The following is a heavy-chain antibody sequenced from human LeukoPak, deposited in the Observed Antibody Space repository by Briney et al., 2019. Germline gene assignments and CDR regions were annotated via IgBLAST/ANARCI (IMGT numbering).Heavy chain of an antibody. V-gene: IGHV3-7*01. Sequence: PGGSLRLSCAASGFTFSSYWMTWVRQAPGKGLEWVANIKRDSSEKYYVDSVKGRLTISRDNAKNALFLQMNSLRAEDTAVYYCVRNRESYGIDYWGQGTLVTVSS. J-gene: IGHJ4*02. CDR3: VRNRESYGIDY. CDR1: GFTFSSYW. D-gene: IGHD1-26*01. CDR2: IKRDSSEK.